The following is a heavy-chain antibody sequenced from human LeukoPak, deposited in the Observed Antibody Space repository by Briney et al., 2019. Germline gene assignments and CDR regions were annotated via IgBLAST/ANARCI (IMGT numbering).Heavy chain of an antibody. CDR2: ISTVPGRT. CDR1: DFIFSAYV. Sequence: GGSLRLSCAGTDFIFSAYVMNWVRQAPGKGLEWVSAISTVPGRTYYADSVKGRFTISRDNSQRTLHLQMSSLSAEDTALYYCVKTHDSSGNYSPYDTFDVWGQGTMVTVSS. CDR3: VKTHDSSGNYSPYDTFDV. D-gene: IGHD3-22*01. J-gene: IGHJ3*01. V-gene: IGHV3-23*01.